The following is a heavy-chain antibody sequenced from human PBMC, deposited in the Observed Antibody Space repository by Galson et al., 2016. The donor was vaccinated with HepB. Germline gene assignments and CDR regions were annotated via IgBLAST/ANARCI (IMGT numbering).Heavy chain of an antibody. Sequence: SETLSLTCSVSGGSVSGHFWSWIRQPAGKGLEWLGRIYSSGSTNYNPSLKSRVTVSVDRPKNQLFLEVRSVTAADTAVYYCARDISSSWGYNGFDPWGQGTLVTVSS. CDR3: ARDISSSWGYNGFDP. V-gene: IGHV4-4*07. CDR1: GGSVSGHF. CDR2: IYSSGST. D-gene: IGHD6-6*01. J-gene: IGHJ5*02.